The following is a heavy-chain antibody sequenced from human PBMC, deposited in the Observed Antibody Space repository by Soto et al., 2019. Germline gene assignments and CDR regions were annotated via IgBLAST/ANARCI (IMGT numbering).Heavy chain of an antibody. D-gene: IGHD3-16*02. CDR1: GFTFSSYG. J-gene: IGHJ3*02. V-gene: IGHV3-33*01. CDR3: ASVGVIVITAGVAFAI. Sequence: QVQLVESGGGVVQPGRSLRLSCAASGFTFSSYGMHWVRQAPGKGLEWVAVIWYDGSNRYYADSVKGRFTISRDNSKNTLYLQMNSLRAEDTAVYYCASVGVIVITAGVAFAIWGQGTMVTVSS. CDR2: IWYDGSNR.